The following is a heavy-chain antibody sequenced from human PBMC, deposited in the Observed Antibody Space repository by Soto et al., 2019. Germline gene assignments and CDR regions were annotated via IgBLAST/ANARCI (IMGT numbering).Heavy chain of an antibody. Sequence: QVQLQESGPGLVKPSQTLSLTCTVSGGSISSGGYYWSWIRQHPGKGLEWIGYIYYSGSTYYNPSLKSRVTISVDTSKNQFSLKLSTVTAADTAVYCCARDRAGALYFEYWGQGTLVTVSS. CDR2: IYYSGST. CDR3: ARDRAGALYFEY. CDR1: GGSISSGGYY. V-gene: IGHV4-31*03. J-gene: IGHJ4*02. D-gene: IGHD6-13*01.